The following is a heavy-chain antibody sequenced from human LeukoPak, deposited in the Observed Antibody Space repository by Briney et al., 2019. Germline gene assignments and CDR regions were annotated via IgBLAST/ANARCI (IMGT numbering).Heavy chain of an antibody. J-gene: IGHJ3*02. CDR2: ISYDGSNK. CDR1: GFTFSSYA. D-gene: IGHD4-17*01. Sequence: GGSLRLSCAASGFTFSSYAMHWVRQAPGKGLEWVAVISYDGSNKYYADSVKGRFAISRDNSKNTLYLLMNSLRAEDTAVYYCAREGNSYDYGDYVISDDAFDIWGQGTMVTVSS. V-gene: IGHV3-30*09. CDR3: AREGNSYDYGDYVISDDAFDI.